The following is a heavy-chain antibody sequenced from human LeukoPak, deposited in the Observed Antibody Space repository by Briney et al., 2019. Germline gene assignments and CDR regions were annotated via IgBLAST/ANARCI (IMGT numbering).Heavy chain of an antibody. J-gene: IGHJ4*02. CDR3: GKGGGLVHY. Sequence: GGSLSLSRAASGFMFSSYWMSWVRQAPGEGMEWVANIKQDGSEKYYVDSVKGRFTISRDNAKNSLYLQMNSLRAEDTAVYYCGKGGGLVHYWGQGTLVSVSS. D-gene: IGHD3-16*01. CDR2: IKQDGSEK. V-gene: IGHV3-7*02. CDR1: GFMFSSYW.